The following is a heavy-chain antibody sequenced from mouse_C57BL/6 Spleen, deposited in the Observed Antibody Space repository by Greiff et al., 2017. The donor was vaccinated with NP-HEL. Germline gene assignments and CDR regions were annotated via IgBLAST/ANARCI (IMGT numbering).Heavy chain of an antibody. CDR1: GFTFSSYA. D-gene: IGHD1-1*01. CDR2: ISSGGDYI. Sequence: EVKLVESGEGLVKPGGSLKLSCAASGFTFSSYAMSWVRQTPEKRLEWVAYISSGGDYIYYADTVKGRFTISRDNARNTLYLQMSSLKSEDTAMYYCTRGRYYYGSSFDYCGQGTTLTVSS. J-gene: IGHJ2*01. CDR3: TRGRYYYGSSFDY. V-gene: IGHV5-9-1*02.